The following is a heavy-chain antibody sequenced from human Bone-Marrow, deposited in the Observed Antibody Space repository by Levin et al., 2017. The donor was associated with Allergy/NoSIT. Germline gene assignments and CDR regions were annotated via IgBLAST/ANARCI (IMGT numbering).Heavy chain of an antibody. D-gene: IGHD6-19*01. V-gene: IGHV3-15*01. CDR1: GFTFSNAW. CDR2: IKSKTDGGTT. Sequence: GESLKISCAASGFTFSNAWMSWVRQAPGKGLEWVGRIKSKTDGGTTDYAAPVKGRFTISRDDSKNTLYLQMNSLKTEDTAVYYCTTERVIAVAGFDYWGQGTLVTVSS. J-gene: IGHJ4*02. CDR3: TTERVIAVAGFDY.